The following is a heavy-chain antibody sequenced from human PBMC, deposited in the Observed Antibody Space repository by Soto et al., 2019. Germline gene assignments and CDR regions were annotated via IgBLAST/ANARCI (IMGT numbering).Heavy chain of an antibody. J-gene: IGHJ4*02. CDR1: GGSISSGGYY. Sequence: SETLSLTCTVSGGSISSGGYYWSWIRQHPGKGLEWIGYIYYSGSTYYNPSLKSRVTISVDTSKNQFSLKLSSVTAADTAVYYGASLDFQWLVPDYWCQGTLVTVSS. D-gene: IGHD6-19*01. CDR3: ASLDFQWLVPDY. CDR2: IYYSGST. V-gene: IGHV4-31*03.